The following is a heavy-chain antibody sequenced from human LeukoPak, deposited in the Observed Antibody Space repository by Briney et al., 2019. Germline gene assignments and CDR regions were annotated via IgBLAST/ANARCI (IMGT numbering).Heavy chain of an antibody. D-gene: IGHD3-10*01. J-gene: IGHJ4*02. V-gene: IGHV3-48*04. CDR2: ISSSSRTI. CDR3: ARDTQLLWFGDLGTEGYYFDY. Sequence: GGSLRLSCAASGFTFSSHSMNWVRQAPGKGLEWVSYISSSSRTIYNADSVKGRFTVSRNNAKNSLYLQMNSLRAEDTAVYYCARDTQLLWFGDLGTEGYYFDYWGQGTLVTVSS. CDR1: GFTFSSHS.